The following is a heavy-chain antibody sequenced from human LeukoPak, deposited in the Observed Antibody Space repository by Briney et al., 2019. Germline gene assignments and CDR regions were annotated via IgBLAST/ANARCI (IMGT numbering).Heavy chain of an antibody. J-gene: IGHJ4*02. CDR1: GLTFSNAW. CDR3: TTPKYGDYAIDY. Sequence: GGSLRLSCAVSGLTFSNAWMSWVRQAPGKGLEWVGRIKSKTDGGTTDYAAPVKGRFTISRDDSKNTLYLQMNSLKTEDTAVYYCTTPKYGDYAIDYWGQGTLVTVSS. CDR2: IKSKTDGGTT. V-gene: IGHV3-15*01. D-gene: IGHD4-17*01.